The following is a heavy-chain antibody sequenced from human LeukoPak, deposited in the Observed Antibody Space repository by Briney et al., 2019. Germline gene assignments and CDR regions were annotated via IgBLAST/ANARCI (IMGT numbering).Heavy chain of an antibody. D-gene: IGHD3-22*01. J-gene: IGHJ4*02. Sequence: GSSVKVSCKASGGTLSSHGFSWVRQAPGQGLEWVGGIIPIFGATNYAQKFQGRVTITTDDSTSTGYMELSSLRSEDTAVYYCARRWPHSSGYYLFDYWGQGTLVTVSS. V-gene: IGHV1-69*05. CDR2: IIPIFGAT. CDR1: GGTLSSHG. CDR3: ARRWPHSSGYYLFDY.